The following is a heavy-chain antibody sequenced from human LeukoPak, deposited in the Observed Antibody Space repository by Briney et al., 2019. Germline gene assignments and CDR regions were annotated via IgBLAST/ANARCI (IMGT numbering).Heavy chain of an antibody. Sequence: SGTLSLTCTVSGYSISSGYYWGWIRQPPGKGLEWIGSFYHSGTTYYNPSLKSRVTISVDTSKNQFSLKLSSVTAADTAVYYCARDRIPPSYDYWGQGTLVTVSS. J-gene: IGHJ4*01. D-gene: IGHD2-21*01. CDR2: FYHSGTT. CDR3: ARDRIPPSYDY. V-gene: IGHV4-38-2*02. CDR1: GYSISSGYY.